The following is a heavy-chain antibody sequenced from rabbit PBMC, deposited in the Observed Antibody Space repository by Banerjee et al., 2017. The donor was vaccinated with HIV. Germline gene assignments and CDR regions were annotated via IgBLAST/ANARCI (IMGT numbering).Heavy chain of an antibody. D-gene: IGHD7-1*01. V-gene: IGHV1S40*01. J-gene: IGHJ4*01. Sequence: QSLEESGGGLVQPEGSLTLTCKASGFTLSSYWMWWVRQAPGKGLEWIACIGAGSSGTTYYASWAKGRFTISKTSSTTVTLQMTSLTAADTATYFCARYVTGVVDYNLWGPGTLVTVS. CDR3: ARYVTGVVDYNL. CDR2: IGAGSSGTT. CDR1: GFTLSSYW.